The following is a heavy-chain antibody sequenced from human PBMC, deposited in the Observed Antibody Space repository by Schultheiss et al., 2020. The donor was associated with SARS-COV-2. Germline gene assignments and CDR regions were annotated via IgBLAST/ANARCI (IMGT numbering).Heavy chain of an antibody. CDR3: ARPRRITGTLDY. V-gene: IGHV1-2*02. J-gene: IGHJ4*02. CDR2: INPNSGGT. D-gene: IGHD1-20*01. CDR1: GYTFTSYG. Sequence: ASVKVSCKASGYTFTSYGISWVRQAPGQGLEWMGWINPNSGGTNYAQKFQGRVTMTRDTSISTAYMELSRLRSDDTAVYYCARPRRITGTLDYWGQGTLVTVSS.